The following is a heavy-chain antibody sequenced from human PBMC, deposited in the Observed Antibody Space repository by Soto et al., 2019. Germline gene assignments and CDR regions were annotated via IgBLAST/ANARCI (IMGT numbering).Heavy chain of an antibody. CDR2: MNPNSGNT. V-gene: IGHV1-8*01. CDR3: ARGSSTDYIFVDP. J-gene: IGHJ5*02. Sequence: ASVKVSCEASGYTFTSYDINWVRQATGQGLEWMGWMNPNSGNTGYAQKFQGRVTMTRNTSISTAYMELSSLRSEDTAVYYCARGSSTDYIFVDPWGQGTLVTVSS. D-gene: IGHD4-4*01. CDR1: GYTFTSYD.